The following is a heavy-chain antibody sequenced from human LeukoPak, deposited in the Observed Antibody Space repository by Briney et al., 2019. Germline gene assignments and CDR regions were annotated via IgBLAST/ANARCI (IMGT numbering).Heavy chain of an antibody. CDR3: ARGGYSSSWYYGY. D-gene: IGHD6-13*01. J-gene: IGHJ4*02. Sequence: PGGSLRLSCAASGFTFSNYAMSWVRQAPGKGLEWVSAISGSDGSTNYADSVKGRFTISRDNAKNSLYLQMNSLRAEDTAVYYCARGGYSSSWYYGYWGQGTLVTVSS. CDR2: ISGSDGST. CDR1: GFTFSNYA. V-gene: IGHV3-23*01.